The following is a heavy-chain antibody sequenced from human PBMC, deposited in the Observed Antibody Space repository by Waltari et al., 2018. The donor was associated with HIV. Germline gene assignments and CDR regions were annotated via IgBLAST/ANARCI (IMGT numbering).Heavy chain of an antibody. CDR3: ARADFWSGYYFAFDI. CDR1: GGSITGGYLS. V-gene: IGHV4-30-4*08. D-gene: IGHD3-3*01. J-gene: IGHJ3*02. CDR2: MYYTGTT. Sequence: QVHLQESGPGLVQPSQTLSLTCTVSGGSITGGYLSWSWIRQPPGKGLEWIGNMYYTGTTYYNPSLESRVTISLETSNNQFSLRLNSVTAADTAVYYCARADFWSGYYFAFDIWGQGTMVTVSS.